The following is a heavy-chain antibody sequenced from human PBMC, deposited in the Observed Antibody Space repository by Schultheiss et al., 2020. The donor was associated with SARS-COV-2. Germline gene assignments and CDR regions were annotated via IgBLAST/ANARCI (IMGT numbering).Heavy chain of an antibody. CDR2: IIPIFGTA. Sequence: SVKVSCKASGYTFTSYAMHWVRQAPGQRLEWMGGIIPIFGTANYAQKFQGRVTITADESTSTAYMELSSLRSEDTAVYYCARGFVVDDAFDIWGQGTMVTVSS. CDR3: ARGFVVDDAFDI. D-gene: IGHD2-15*01. J-gene: IGHJ3*02. V-gene: IGHV1-69*13. CDR1: GYTFTSYA.